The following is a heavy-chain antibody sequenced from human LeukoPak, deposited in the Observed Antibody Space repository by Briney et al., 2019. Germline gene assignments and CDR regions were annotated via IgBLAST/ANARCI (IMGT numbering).Heavy chain of an antibody. J-gene: IGHJ4*02. V-gene: IGHV4-59*02. CDR3: ARLVDGRWSGTTCYFDY. Sequence: SETLSLTCTVSGGSVSSYFCSWIRQPPGKGLEWIGYMYYSGSTNYNPSLKSRVTMSVDTSKNQFSLQLSSVTASDTAVYYCARLVDGRWSGTTCYFDYWGQGTMVTVSS. D-gene: IGHD3-3*01. CDR2: MYYSGST. CDR1: GGSVSSYF.